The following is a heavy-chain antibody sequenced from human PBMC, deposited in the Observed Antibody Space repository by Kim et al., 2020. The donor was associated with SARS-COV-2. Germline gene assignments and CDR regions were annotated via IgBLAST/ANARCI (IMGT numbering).Heavy chain of an antibody. CDR3: AGDFGSGSYRFDY. Sequence: SETLSLTCAVSGASITSGDYSWSWIRQPSGMGLEGVRYIYHSENTVYNPAFKRRITMSLDRTNNQFSLKLTSMTAADTAVYYWAGDFGSGSYRFDYWGQGTLGTVSS. CDR1: GASITSGDYS. J-gene: IGHJ4*02. CDR2: IYHSENT. V-gene: IGHV4-30-2*01. D-gene: IGHD3-10*01.